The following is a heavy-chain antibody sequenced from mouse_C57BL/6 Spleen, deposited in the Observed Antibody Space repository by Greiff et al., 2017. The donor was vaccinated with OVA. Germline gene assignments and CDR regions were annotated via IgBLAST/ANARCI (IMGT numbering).Heavy chain of an antibody. Sequence: VQLQQSGPELVKPGASVKLSCKASGYSFTGYYMHWVKQSSEKSLEWIGEINPSTGGTSYNQKFKGKATLTVDKSSSTAYMQLKSLTSEDSAVYYCAIYYDYDYYAMDYWGQGTSVTVSS. CDR3: AIYYDYDYYAMDY. CDR2: INPSTGGT. D-gene: IGHD2-4*01. CDR1: GYSFTGYY. J-gene: IGHJ4*01. V-gene: IGHV1-43*01.